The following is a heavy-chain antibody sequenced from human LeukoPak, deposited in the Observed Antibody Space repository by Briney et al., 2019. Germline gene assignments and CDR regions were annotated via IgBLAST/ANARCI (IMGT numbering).Heavy chain of an antibody. V-gene: IGHV3-23*01. Sequence: GGSLRLSCAASGFTFSSYTMSWVRQAPGKGLEWVSAISGSGGSTYYAHSVKGRFTISRDNSKNTLYLQMNSLRAEDTAVYYCAKDSHPSTVTTLDYWGQGTLVTVSS. J-gene: IGHJ4*02. D-gene: IGHD4-17*01. CDR2: ISGSGGST. CDR1: GFTFSSYT. CDR3: AKDSHPSTVTTLDY.